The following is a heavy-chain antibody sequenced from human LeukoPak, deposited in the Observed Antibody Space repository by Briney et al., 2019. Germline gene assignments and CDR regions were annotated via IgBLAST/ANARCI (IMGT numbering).Heavy chain of an antibody. J-gene: IGHJ4*02. D-gene: IGHD1-26*01. Sequence: GGSLRLSCAASGFIFSSYPMNWVRQAPGKGLEWVSTISGSSSYIQYADSVKGRFTISRDNAKNSLYLQMNSLRAEDTAVYYCARVIVGATTVREEYYFDYWGQGTLVTVSS. CDR3: ARVIVGATTVREEYYFDY. CDR1: GFIFSSYP. CDR2: ISGSSSYI. V-gene: IGHV3-21*01.